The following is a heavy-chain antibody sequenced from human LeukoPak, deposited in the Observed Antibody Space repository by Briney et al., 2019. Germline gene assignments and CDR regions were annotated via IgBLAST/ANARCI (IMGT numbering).Heavy chain of an antibody. CDR1: GFTFDDYA. Sequence: GGSLRLSCAVSGFTFDDYAMHWVRQAPGKGLEWVSLISWDGGSTYYADSVKGRFTISRDNAKNSLYLQMNSLRAEDTALYYCAGGAMADYYYYYMDVWGKGTTVTVSS. D-gene: IGHD3-16*01. CDR3: AGGAMADYYYYYMDV. J-gene: IGHJ6*03. CDR2: ISWDGGST. V-gene: IGHV3-43D*03.